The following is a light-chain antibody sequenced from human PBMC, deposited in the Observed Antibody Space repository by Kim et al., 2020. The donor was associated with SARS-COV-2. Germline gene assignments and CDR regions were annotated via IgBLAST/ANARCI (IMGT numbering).Light chain of an antibody. CDR3: QQYLGSPRT. CDR1: QSVSDRY. Sequence: SFPGDRATLSCRASQSVSDRYFAWYQQKLGQAPRLLISGASISATGIPASFSASGSGTDFTLPINRLGPEDFAVYYCQQYLGSPRTFGQGTKLEI. V-gene: IGKV3-20*01. J-gene: IGKJ2*01. CDR2: GAS.